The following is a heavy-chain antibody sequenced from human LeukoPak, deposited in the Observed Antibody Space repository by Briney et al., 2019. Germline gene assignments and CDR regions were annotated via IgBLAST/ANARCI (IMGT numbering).Heavy chain of an antibody. J-gene: IGHJ4*02. CDR2: IKSDGSST. V-gene: IGHV3-74*01. CDR1: GFTFSNYW. D-gene: IGHD2-15*01. Sequence: GGSLRLSCAASGFTFSNYWVHWVRRAPGKGLVWVSRIKSDGSSTSYADFVKGRFTISRDNAKNTLYLQMNSLRAEDTAVYYCARDPDICSGGSCYSHFDYWGQGTLVTVSS. CDR3: ARDPDICSGGSCYSHFDY.